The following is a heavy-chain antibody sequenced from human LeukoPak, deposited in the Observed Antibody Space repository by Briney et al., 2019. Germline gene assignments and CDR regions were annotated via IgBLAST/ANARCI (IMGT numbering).Heavy chain of an antibody. CDR2: IYAGDST. J-gene: IGHJ4*02. Sequence: GGSLRLSCAASGFTVSSSYISWVRQAPGKGLEWVSVIYAGDSTYYADSVKGRFTISRDNSKNTLYLQMNSLRAEDTALYFCAKKAQYNGNYPLDYWGQGTLVTVSS. CDR3: AKKAQYNGNYPLDY. D-gene: IGHD1-26*01. V-gene: IGHV3-53*01. CDR1: GFTVSSSY.